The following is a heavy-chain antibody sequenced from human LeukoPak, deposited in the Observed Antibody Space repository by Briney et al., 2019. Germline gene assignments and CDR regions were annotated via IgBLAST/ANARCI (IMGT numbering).Heavy chain of an antibody. J-gene: IGHJ5*02. D-gene: IGHD3-10*01. CDR2: IYYSGST. V-gene: IGHV4-39*07. CDR1: GGSISSSSYY. CDR3: ARDGEDRGSRRFDP. Sequence: SETLSLTCTVSGGSISSSSYYWGWIRQPPGKGLEWIGSIYYSGSTYYNPSLKSRVTISVDTSKNQFSLKLSSVTAADTAVYYCARDGEDRGSRRFDPWGQGTLVTVSS.